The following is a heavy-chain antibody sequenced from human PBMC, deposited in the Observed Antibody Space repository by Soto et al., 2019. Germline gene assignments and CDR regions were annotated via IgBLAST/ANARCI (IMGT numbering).Heavy chain of an antibody. CDR2: FGGGAGRT. D-gene: IGHD3-10*01. CDR3: ARDGLSGRGPPYGMDA. J-gene: IGHJ6*04. CDR1: GFTFSRFP. Sequence: GGSLRLSCAASGFTFSRFPMSWVRQAPGKGLEWVSGFGGGAGRTFYADSVKGRCTISRDNSKNTLYLQMNSLRAEDTAAYYCARDGLSGRGPPYGMDAWGKGTTVTVSS. V-gene: IGHV3-23*01.